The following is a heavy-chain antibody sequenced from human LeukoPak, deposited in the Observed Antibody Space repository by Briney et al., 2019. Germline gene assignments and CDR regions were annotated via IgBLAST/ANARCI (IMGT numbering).Heavy chain of an antibody. V-gene: IGHV3-21*01. CDR2: ISDRSTYI. Sequence: PGGPLRLSCAASGFTFSSYNMNWVRQAPGKGLEWVSSISDRSTYIYYADSVRGRFTVSRDNAENSLYLQMNNLRAEDTAVYYCARDPASDFASGYNSRWGQGTLVTVSS. D-gene: IGHD3-3*01. CDR1: GFTFSSYN. J-gene: IGHJ4*02. CDR3: ARDPASDFASGYNSR.